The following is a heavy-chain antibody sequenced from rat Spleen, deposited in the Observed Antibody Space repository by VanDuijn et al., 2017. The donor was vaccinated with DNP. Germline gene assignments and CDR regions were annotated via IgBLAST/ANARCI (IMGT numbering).Heavy chain of an antibody. CDR2: MSYSGST. D-gene: IGHD1-11*01. CDR1: GYPITSNY. Sequence: EVQLQESGPGLVKPSQSLSLTCSVTGYPITSNYWGWIRKFPGNKMEWMGYMSYSGSTNYNPSLRSRISITRDTSKNQFFLQGNSVTTEDTATYYCAKGPNYGGDSDYFDYWGQGVMVTVSS. CDR3: AKGPNYGGDSDYFDY. J-gene: IGHJ2*01. V-gene: IGHV3-1*01.